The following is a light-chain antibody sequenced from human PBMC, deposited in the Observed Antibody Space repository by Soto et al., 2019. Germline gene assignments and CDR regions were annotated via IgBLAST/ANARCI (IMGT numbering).Light chain of an antibody. CDR3: QQYGRSLT. CDR2: GAS. Sequence: ELVLTQSPGTLSLSPGERATLSCRASQSADSSYLAWYQQKPGQAPRLLIYGASRRATGIPDRFSGSGSGTDFPLTISRLEAEDFAVYYCQQYGRSLTFGGGTKVEIK. CDR1: QSADSSY. V-gene: IGKV3-20*01. J-gene: IGKJ4*01.